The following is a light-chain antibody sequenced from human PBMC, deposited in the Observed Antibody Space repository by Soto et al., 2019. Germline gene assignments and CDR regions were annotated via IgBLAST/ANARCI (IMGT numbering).Light chain of an antibody. CDR2: DVT. Sequence: QSALTQPRSVSGSPGQSVTISCTGTSSDVGGYNYVSWYQQQPGKAPRLMIYDVTKRPSGVPDRVSGSKSGNTASLTISGLQAEDEADYYCCSYAGSYTMVFGGGTKLTVL. CDR1: SSDVGGYNY. CDR3: CSYAGSYTMV. V-gene: IGLV2-11*01. J-gene: IGLJ2*01.